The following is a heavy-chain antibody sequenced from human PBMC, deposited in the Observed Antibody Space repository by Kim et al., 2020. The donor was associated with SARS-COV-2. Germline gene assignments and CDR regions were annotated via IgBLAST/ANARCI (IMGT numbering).Heavy chain of an antibody. V-gene: IGHV3-21*01. Sequence: GGSLRLSCAVSGFTFSNYSMNWVRQAPGKGLEWVSSISSSSIYIYYADSVKGRFTISRDNAKHSLYLQMNSLRAEDTAVYYCARDDLWAATGFDYWGQGTLVTVSS. D-gene: IGHD1-1*01. CDR1: GFTFSNYS. J-gene: IGHJ4*02. CDR2: ISSSSIYI. CDR3: ARDDLWAATGFDY.